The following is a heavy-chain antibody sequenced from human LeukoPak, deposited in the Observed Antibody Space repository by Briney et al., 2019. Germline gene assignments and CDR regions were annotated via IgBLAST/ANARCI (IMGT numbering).Heavy chain of an antibody. CDR2: IYYSGST. J-gene: IGHJ4*02. D-gene: IGHD6-13*01. CDR3: ASYVAAAGFFGY. V-gene: IGHV4-39*01. CDR1: GGSISSSSYY. Sequence: SETLSLTCAVSGGSISSSSYYWGWIRQPPGKGLEWIGSIYYSGSTYYNPSLKSRVTISVDTSKNQFSLKLSSVTAADTAVYYCASYVAAAGFFGYWGQGTLVTVSS.